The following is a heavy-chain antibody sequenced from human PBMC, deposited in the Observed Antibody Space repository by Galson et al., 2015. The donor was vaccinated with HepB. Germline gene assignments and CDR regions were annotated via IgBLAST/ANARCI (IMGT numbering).Heavy chain of an antibody. CDR1: GYSFTTYW. CDR2: IYPGDSDT. Sequence: QSGAEVKKPGESLKISCKASGYSFTTYWIGWVRQMPGKGLEWMGIIYPGDSDTRYSPSFQGQVTISADKSISTAYLQISSLEAEDTAVYYCARDSWLGQQPAFDLWGQGTLVTVSS. V-gene: IGHV5-51*03. J-gene: IGHJ4*02. D-gene: IGHD6-13*01. CDR3: ARDSWLGQQPAFDL.